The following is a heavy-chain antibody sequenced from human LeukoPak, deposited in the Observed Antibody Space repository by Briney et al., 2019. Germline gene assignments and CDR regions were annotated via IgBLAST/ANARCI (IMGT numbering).Heavy chain of an antibody. D-gene: IGHD5-18*01. CDR3: ASESERGYSYGYALGY. J-gene: IGHJ4*02. Sequence: ASVKVSCKASGGTFSSYAISWVRQAPGQGLEWMGIINPSGGSTSYAQKFQGRVTMTRDTSTSTVYMELSSLRSEDTAVYYCASESERGYSYGYALGYWGQGTLVTVSS. CDR1: GGTFSSYA. CDR2: INPSGGST. V-gene: IGHV1-46*01.